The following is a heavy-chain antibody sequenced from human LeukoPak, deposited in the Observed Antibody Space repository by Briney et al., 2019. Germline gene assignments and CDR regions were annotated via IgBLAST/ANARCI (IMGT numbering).Heavy chain of an antibody. CDR2: FDPEDGET. CDR1: GYTLTELS. CDR3: AKVAKTRYRGSGREELFQYFDY. D-gene: IGHD3-10*01. V-gene: IGHV1-24*01. J-gene: IGHJ4*02. Sequence: GASVKVSCKVSGYTLTELSMHWVRQAPGKGLEWMGGFDPEDGETIYAQKFQGRVTMTEDTSTDTAYMELSSLRSEDTAVYYCAKVAKTRYRGSGREELFQYFDYWGQGTLVTVSS.